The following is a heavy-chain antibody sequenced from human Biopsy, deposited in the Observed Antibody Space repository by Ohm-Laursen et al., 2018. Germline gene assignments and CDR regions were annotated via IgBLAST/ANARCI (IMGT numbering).Heavy chain of an antibody. V-gene: IGHV1-69*08. D-gene: IGHD1/OR15-1a*01. CDR2: IIPILGTV. J-gene: IGHJ6*02. CDR3: SIGNNGGVGLDV. CDR1: GYTFTDSY. Sequence: ASVKVSCKSSGYTFTDSYMHWGRQAPGQGLDWMGRIIPILGTVDYGQNFQGRVTIRADTSTTFLELTSLRYDDTAVYYCSIGNNGGVGLDVWGLGTTVTVSS.